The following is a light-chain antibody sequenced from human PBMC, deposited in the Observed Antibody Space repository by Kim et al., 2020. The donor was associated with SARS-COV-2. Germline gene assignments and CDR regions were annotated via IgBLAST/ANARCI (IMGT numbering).Light chain of an antibody. CDR2: AAS. CDR3: QQLNSYLT. J-gene: IGKJ4*01. V-gene: IGKV1-9*01. CDR1: QAISSY. Sequence: DIQLTQSPSFLSASVVDRVTITCRASQAISSYLAWYQQKPGKAPKLLIYAASTLQSGVPSRFSGSGSGTDFTLTISSLQPEDFATYYCQQLNSYLTFGGGTKVDIK.